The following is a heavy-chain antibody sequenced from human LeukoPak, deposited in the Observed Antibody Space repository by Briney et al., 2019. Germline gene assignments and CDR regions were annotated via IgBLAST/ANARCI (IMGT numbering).Heavy chain of an antibody. CDR1: GYSFTSYW. CDR3: ASRVAANQFDY. J-gene: IGHJ4*02. CDR2: IYPGDSDT. D-gene: IGHD5-12*01. Sequence: GESLKISCKGSGYSFTSYWIGWVRQMPGKGLEWMGIIYPGDSDTKYSPSFQGQVTISGDKSISTAYLQWSSLKASDTAMYYCASRVAANQFDYWGQGTLVTVSS. V-gene: IGHV5-51*01.